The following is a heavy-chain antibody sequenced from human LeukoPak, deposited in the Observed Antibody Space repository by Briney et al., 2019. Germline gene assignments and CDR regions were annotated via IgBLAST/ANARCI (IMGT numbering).Heavy chain of an antibody. CDR1: GYTFIRNA. Sequence: ASVKVSCKASGYTFIRNAMHWVRQAPEQRLEWMGWINVGNGKTKYSQKFQGRVTITRDTSASTAYMEVSSLRSEDTAVYYCARDSPLSPYDYWGQGTLVTVSS. J-gene: IGHJ4*02. CDR3: ARDSPLSPYDY. D-gene: IGHD3-16*02. V-gene: IGHV1-3*01. CDR2: INVGNGKT.